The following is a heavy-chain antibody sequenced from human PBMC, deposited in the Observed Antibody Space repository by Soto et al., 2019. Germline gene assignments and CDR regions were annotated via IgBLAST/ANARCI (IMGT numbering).Heavy chain of an antibody. D-gene: IGHD4-17*01. J-gene: IGHJ3*02. V-gene: IGHV4-31*03. CDR2: IYHSGMT. CDR3: ATVRWELHDAFDI. Sequence: QVQLQESGPGLVKPSQTLSLTCTVSGGSISTGGYYWSWIRQHPGRGLEWIGYIYHSGMTFSNPSLQSRVAISIDTSENQFSLKLRSVTAEDTAVYYCATVRWELHDAFDIWGHGTMVSVSS. CDR1: GGSISTGGYY.